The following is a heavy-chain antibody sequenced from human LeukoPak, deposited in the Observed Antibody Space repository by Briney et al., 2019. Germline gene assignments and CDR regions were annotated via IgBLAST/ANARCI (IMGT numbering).Heavy chain of an antibody. Sequence: KISCKGSGYSFTSYWIGWVRQAPGQGLEWMGGIIPIFGTANYAQKFQDRVTITTDESTSTAYMELSSLRSEDTAVYYCARYGTYDSSGGYFDYWGQGTLVTVSS. V-gene: IGHV1-69*05. D-gene: IGHD3-22*01. CDR1: GYSFTSYW. CDR2: IIPIFGTA. CDR3: ARYGTYDSSGGYFDY. J-gene: IGHJ4*02.